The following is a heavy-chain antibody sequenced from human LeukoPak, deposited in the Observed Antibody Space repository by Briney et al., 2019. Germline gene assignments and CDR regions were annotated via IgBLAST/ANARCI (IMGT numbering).Heavy chain of an antibody. J-gene: IGHJ4*02. Sequence: ASVKVSCKASGYTFTSYGISWVRQAPGQGLEWMGWISAYNGNTNYAQKLQGRVTMTTDTSTSTAYMERRSLRSDGTAVYYCALGHQLTPILNWGQGTLVTVSS. V-gene: IGHV1-18*01. CDR2: ISAYNGNT. CDR3: ALGHQLTPILN. D-gene: IGHD2-21*01. CDR1: GYTFTSYG.